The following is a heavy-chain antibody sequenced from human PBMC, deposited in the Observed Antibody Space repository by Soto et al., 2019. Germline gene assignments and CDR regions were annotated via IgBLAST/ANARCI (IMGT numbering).Heavy chain of an antibody. CDR3: ARVRDFWSGYYDY. CDR1: GGTFSSYA. Sequence: SVKVSCKSSGGTFSSYAISWVRQAPGQGLEWMGGIIPIFGTANCAQKFQGRVTITADKSTSTAYMELSSLRSEDTAVYYCARVRDFWSGYYDYWGQGTLVTVSS. V-gene: IGHV1-69*06. J-gene: IGHJ4*02. D-gene: IGHD3-3*01. CDR2: IIPIFGTA.